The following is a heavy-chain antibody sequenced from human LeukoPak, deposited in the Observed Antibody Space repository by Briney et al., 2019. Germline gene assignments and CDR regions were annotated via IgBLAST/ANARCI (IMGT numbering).Heavy chain of an antibody. J-gene: IGHJ4*02. D-gene: IGHD3-10*01. CDR3: ARDWYYYGSGSYWIDY. CDR2: ISSSSSYI. Sequence: GGSLRLSCAASGFTFSSYAMSWVRQAPGKGLEWVSSISSSSSYIYYADSVKGRFTISRDNAKNSLYLQMNSLRGEDTAVYYCARDWYYYGSGSYWIDYWGQGTLVTVSS. CDR1: GFTFSSYA. V-gene: IGHV3-21*01.